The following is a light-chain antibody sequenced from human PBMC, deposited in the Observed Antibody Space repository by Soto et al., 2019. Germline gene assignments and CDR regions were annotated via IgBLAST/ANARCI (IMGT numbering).Light chain of an antibody. J-gene: IGKJ1*01. Sequence: VVLTQSPATLSLSPGERGTLSCGASQSVSSSYVAWYQHKPGLAPRLLIYGASSRATGIPDRFSGSGSGTDFTLTISRLEPEDFAVYYCQQYGSSKTFGQGTKVDI. CDR2: GAS. V-gene: IGKV3D-20*01. CDR1: QSVSSSY. CDR3: QQYGSSKT.